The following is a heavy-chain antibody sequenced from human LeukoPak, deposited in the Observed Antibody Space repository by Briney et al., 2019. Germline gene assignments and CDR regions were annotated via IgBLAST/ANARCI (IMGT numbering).Heavy chain of an antibody. Sequence: ASVRVSCKASGYTFTSYAMHWVRQAPGQGLEWMGGIIPIFGTANYAQKFQGRVTITRDTSASTAYMELSSLRSEDTAVYYCASLGDQASGSSDYWGQGTLVTVSS. V-gene: IGHV1-3*01. CDR2: IIPIFGTA. CDR1: GYTFTSYA. D-gene: IGHD1-26*01. J-gene: IGHJ4*02. CDR3: ASLGDQASGSSDY.